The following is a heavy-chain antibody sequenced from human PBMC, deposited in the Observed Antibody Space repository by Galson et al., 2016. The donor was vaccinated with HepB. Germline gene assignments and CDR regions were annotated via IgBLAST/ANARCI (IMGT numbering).Heavy chain of an antibody. CDR3: ARSARYCSGTSCYLPYFDY. CDR1: GGSVNSGSYY. V-gene: IGHV4-61*01. D-gene: IGHD2-2*01. Sequence: SETLSLTCTVSGGSVNSGSYYWSWIRQPPGKGLEWIGYIYYSGGTNYNPSLKSRVTISVDTSKNQFSLKLSSVTAADTAVYYCARSARYCSGTSCYLPYFDYWGQGTLVTVSS. J-gene: IGHJ4*02. CDR2: IYYSGGT.